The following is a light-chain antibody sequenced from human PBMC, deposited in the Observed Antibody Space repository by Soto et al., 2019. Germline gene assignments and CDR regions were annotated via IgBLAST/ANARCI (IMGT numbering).Light chain of an antibody. CDR3: QHLNGYPYT. CDR1: QDISVY. Sequence: DIQLTQSPSFLSASVGGGVTITCRASQDISVYLAWYQQKPGKAPKLLIYAASTLQSGVPSRFIGSGSGTAFTLTINSLQPEDFATYYCQHLNGYPYTFGQGTKLEIK. J-gene: IGKJ2*01. V-gene: IGKV1-9*01. CDR2: AAS.